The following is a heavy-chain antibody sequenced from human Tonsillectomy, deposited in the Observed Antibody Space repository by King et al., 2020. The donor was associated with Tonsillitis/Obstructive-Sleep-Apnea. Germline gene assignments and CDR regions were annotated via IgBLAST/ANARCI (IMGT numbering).Heavy chain of an antibody. Sequence: QLVQSGAEVKKPGASVKVSCKASGYTFTDYYMHWVRRAPGQGLEWMVWINPNSGGTNYAQKFQGRVTMTRDTSISTAYMELSRLRSDDTAVYYCARVGAYYDSSAYYVSWGQGTLVTVSS. CDR1: GYTFTDYY. D-gene: IGHD3-22*01. CDR2: INPNSGGT. V-gene: IGHV1-2*02. J-gene: IGHJ5*02. CDR3: ARVGAYYDSSAYYVS.